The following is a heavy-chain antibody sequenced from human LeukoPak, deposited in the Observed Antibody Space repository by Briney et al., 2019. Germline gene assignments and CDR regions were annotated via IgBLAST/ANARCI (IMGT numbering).Heavy chain of an antibody. J-gene: IGHJ3*02. CDR1: GYTFTGYY. CDR2: INPNSGGA. D-gene: IGHD2-21*02. V-gene: IGHV1-2*02. Sequence: GASVKVSCKASGYTFTGYYMHWVRQAPGQGLEWMGWINPNSGGANYAQKFQGRVTMTRDTSISTAYMELSRLRSDDTAVYYCASIGNPVTAIHDAFDIWGQGTMVTVSS. CDR3: ASIGNPVTAIHDAFDI.